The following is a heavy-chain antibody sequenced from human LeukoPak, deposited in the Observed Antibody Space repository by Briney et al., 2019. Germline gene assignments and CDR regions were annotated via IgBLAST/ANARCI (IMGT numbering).Heavy chain of an antibody. J-gene: IGHJ5*02. Sequence: SQTLSLTCTVSGGSISSSSYYWSWIRQPAGKGLEWIGRIYTSGSTNYNPSLKSRVTISVDTSKNQFSLKLSSVTAADTAVYYCARRGGSSGYNWFDPWGQGTLVTVSS. D-gene: IGHD3-22*01. V-gene: IGHV4-61*02. CDR3: ARRGGSSGYNWFDP. CDR2: IYTSGST. CDR1: GGSISSSSYY.